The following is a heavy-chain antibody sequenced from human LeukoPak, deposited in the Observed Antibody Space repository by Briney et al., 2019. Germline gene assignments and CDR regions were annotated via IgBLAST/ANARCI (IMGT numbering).Heavy chain of an antibody. CDR3: TKDNH. Sequence: GGSLRLSCTTSGFTFVNYAMTWVRQAPGKGLEWLCFIRSKAYGGTTEYAASVKGRFTISRDDSKSIAYLQMNSLQTEDTAVYFCTKDNHWGQGTLVTGSS. CDR2: IRSKAYGGTT. J-gene: IGHJ4*02. D-gene: IGHD2-15*01. CDR1: GFTFVNYA. V-gene: IGHV3-49*04.